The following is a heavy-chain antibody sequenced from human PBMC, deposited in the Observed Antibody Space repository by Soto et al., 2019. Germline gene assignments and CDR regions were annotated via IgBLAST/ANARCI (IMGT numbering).Heavy chain of an antibody. CDR1: GYTFTSYG. Sequence: QVQLVQSGAEVKKPGASVKVSCKASGYTFTSYGISWVRQAPGQGLEWMGWISAYNGNTNYAQKLQRRVTMTTDTSTSTAYMELRSLRSDDTAVYYCASGAYYDFWSWYYYYGMDVWGQGTTVTVSS. CDR2: ISAYNGNT. D-gene: IGHD3-3*01. CDR3: ASGAYYDFWSWYYYYGMDV. J-gene: IGHJ6*02. V-gene: IGHV1-18*04.